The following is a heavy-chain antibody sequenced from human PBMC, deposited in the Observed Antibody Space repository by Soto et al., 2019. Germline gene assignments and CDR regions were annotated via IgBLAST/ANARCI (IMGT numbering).Heavy chain of an antibody. CDR3: AKDLMGCSGGSCYSGTTFDY. CDR1: GFTFSSYA. D-gene: IGHD2-15*01. V-gene: IGHV3-23*01. Sequence: LRLSCAASGFTFSSYAMSWVRQAPGKGLEWVSAISGSGGSTYYADSVKCRFTISRDNSKNTLYLQMNSLRAEDTAVYYCAKDLMGCSGGSCYSGTTFDYWGQGTLVTVSS. CDR2: ISGSGGST. J-gene: IGHJ4*02.